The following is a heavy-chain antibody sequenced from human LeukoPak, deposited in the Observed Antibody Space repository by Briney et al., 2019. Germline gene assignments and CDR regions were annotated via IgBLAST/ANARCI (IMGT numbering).Heavy chain of an antibody. J-gene: IGHJ5*02. D-gene: IGHD3-9*01. Sequence: SETLSLTCTVSGGSIITGSWSWGWIRQSPGKGLEWIGTFHYSGNTYYNLSPKSRVTISVDTSKNQFSLNLRSVTAADTAVYFCARLPTGYPNWFDVWGQGTLVTVSS. CDR2: FHYSGNT. CDR3: ARLPTGYPNWFDV. V-gene: IGHV4-39*01. CDR1: GGSIITGSWS.